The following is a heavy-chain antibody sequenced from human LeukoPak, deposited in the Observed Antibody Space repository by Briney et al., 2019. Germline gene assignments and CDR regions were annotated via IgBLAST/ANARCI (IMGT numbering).Heavy chain of an antibody. CDR3: TSRTGTKGYFDL. J-gene: IGHJ2*01. V-gene: IGHV4-30-2*01. CDR2: IYHSGST. Sequence: PSQTLSLTCTVSGGSISSGGYYWSWIRQPPGKGLEWIGYIYHSGSTYYNPSLKSRVTISVDRSKNQFSLKLSSVTAADTAVYYCTSRTGTKGYFDLWGRGTLVTVSS. D-gene: IGHD1-7*01. CDR1: GGSISSGGYY.